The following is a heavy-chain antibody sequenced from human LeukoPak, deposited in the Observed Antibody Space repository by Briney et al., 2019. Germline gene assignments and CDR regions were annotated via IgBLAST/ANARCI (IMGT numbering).Heavy chain of an antibody. D-gene: IGHD4-17*01. V-gene: IGHV1-2*04. J-gene: IGHJ6*02. CDR3: ARDKLPGTTVTTASYYYGMDV. CDR1: GYTFTGYY. CDR2: INPNSGGT. Sequence: GASVKVSCKASGYTFTGYYMHWVRQAPGQGLEWVGWINPNSGGTNYAQKFQGWVTMTRDTSISTAYMELSRLRSDDTAVYYCARDKLPGTTVTTASYYYGMDVWGQGTTVTVSS.